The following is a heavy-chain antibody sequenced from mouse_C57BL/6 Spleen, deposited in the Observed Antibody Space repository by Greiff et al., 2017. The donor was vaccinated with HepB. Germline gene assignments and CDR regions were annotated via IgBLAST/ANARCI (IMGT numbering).Heavy chain of an antibody. J-gene: IGHJ3*01. CDR2: IDPENGDT. V-gene: IGHV14-4*01. CDR3: TTIGTFAY. CDR1: GFNIKDDY. Sequence: EVQLQQSGAELVRPGASVKLSCTASGFNIKDDYMHWVKQRPEQGLEWIGRIDPENGDTEYASKFQGKATITADTSSNTAYLQLSSLTSEDTAVYDCTTIGTFAYWGQGTLVTVSA. D-gene: IGHD2-14*01.